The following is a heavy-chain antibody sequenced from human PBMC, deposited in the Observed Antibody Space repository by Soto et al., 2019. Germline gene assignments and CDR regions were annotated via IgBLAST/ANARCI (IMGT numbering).Heavy chain of an antibody. CDR1: GFNLSHPW. Sequence: VQLEESGGGLGKPGGSLRLSCVASGFNLSHPWMTWVRQAAGKGLEWVGHIKSKTDGGTADYAAPVKGRFTISRDDSKNTVYLQMNSLRTEDTAVYYCTTGRYYDILTGHHNVAYWGQGTLVTVSS. V-gene: IGHV3-15*01. CDR3: TTGRYYDILTGHHNVAY. J-gene: IGHJ4*02. CDR2: IKSKTDGGTA. D-gene: IGHD3-9*01.